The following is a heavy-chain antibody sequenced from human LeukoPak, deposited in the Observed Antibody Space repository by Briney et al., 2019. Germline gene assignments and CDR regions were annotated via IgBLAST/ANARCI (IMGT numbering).Heavy chain of an antibody. CDR1: GYTFTSYG. CDR2: ISAYNGNT. V-gene: IGHV1-18*01. D-gene: IGHD3-3*01. Sequence: ASVKVSCKASGYTFTSYGISWVQQAPGQGLEWMGWISAYNGNTNYAQKLQGRVTMTTDTSTSTAYMELRSLRSDDTAVYYCARDEVFWSGGGAFDIWGQGTMVTVSS. J-gene: IGHJ3*02. CDR3: ARDEVFWSGGGAFDI.